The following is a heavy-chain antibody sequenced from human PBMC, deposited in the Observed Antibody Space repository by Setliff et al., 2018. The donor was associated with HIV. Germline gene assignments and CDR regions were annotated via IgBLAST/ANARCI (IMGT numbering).Heavy chain of an antibody. CDR3: ARRRPPPSGFYSKYYMDV. V-gene: IGHV4-59*08. CDR2: INYSGTT. D-gene: IGHD3-3*01. CDR1: GGSTSSYY. Sequence: SETLSLTCTVSGGSTSSYYWSWIRQPPGKRLEWVGHINYSGTTNYNPSLKSRVTISVDTSKNQISLRLSSVTAADTAVYYCARRRPPPSGFYSKYYMDVWGKGTTVTVSS. J-gene: IGHJ6*03.